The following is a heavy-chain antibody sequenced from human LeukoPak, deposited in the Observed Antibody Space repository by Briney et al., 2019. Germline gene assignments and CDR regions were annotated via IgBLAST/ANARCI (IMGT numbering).Heavy chain of an antibody. CDR3: ARGGNRFGGFYFDY. CDR1: ADSLSSGGHY. Sequence: SQTLSLTCTVSADSLSSGGHYWAWIRQFPGKGLESIGFIHHSGRSRHNPSLKDRVAISVDTSRKQFVLKLSSVTAADTAMYYCARGGNRFGGFYFDYWGQGIQVIVSS. V-gene: IGHV4-31*03. D-gene: IGHD3-10*01. CDR2: IHHSGRS. J-gene: IGHJ4*02.